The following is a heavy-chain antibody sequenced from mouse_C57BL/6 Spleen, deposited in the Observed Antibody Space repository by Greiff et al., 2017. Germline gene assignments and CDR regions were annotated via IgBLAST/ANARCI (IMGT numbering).Heavy chain of an antibody. CDR2: ILPGSGST. J-gene: IGHJ4*01. Sequence: QVQLKESGAELMKPGASVKLSCKATGYTFTGYWIEWVKQRPGHGLEWIGEILPGSGSTNYTEKFKGKATFTADTSSNSAYMQLSSLTTEDSAIYYCARNGYYAMDYWGQGTSVTVSS. CDR1: GYTFTGYW. CDR3: ARNGYYAMDY. V-gene: IGHV1-9*01.